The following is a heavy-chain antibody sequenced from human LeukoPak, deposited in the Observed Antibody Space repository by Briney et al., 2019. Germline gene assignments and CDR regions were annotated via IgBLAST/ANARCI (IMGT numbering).Heavy chain of an antibody. J-gene: IGHJ4*02. Sequence: PSETLSLTCAVYGGSFTKHQWSWIRQPPGKGLEWIGAINDGGSTNYNPSLKSRVTVSVDTSKNQLSLRLKSVTAADTAVYYCARDDVDTPPFDYLGQGTLVTVSS. V-gene: IGHV4-34*01. D-gene: IGHD5-18*01. CDR2: INDGGST. CDR1: GGSFTKHQ. CDR3: ARDDVDTPPFDY.